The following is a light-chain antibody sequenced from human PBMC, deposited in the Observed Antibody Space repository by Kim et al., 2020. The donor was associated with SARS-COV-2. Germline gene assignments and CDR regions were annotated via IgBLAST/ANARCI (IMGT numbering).Light chain of an antibody. V-gene: IGKV3-20*01. J-gene: IGKJ2*01. Sequence: EIVLTQSPGTLSLAPGERATLSCRASQSIKTKYLAWYQQKSVQAPRLLIYGVSTRSTGIPDRFSGSGSGTDFTLTISRLEAEDFALYYWQNYGGSYIFGQGTKLEI. CDR1: QSIKTKY. CDR3: QNYGGSYI. CDR2: GVS.